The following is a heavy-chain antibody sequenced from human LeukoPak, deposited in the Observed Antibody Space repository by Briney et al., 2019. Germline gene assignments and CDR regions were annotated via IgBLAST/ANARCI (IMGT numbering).Heavy chain of an antibody. D-gene: IGHD3-22*01. Sequence: GGSLRLSCAASGFTFSNYGMHWVRQAPGKGLEWVAFIRYDGSNKYYADSVKGRCTISRDNSKNTLYLQMNSLRAEDTAVYYCAKDINRITMIIEDYWGQGTLVTVSS. CDR3: AKDINRITMIIEDY. CDR2: IRYDGSNK. J-gene: IGHJ4*02. CDR1: GFTFSNYG. V-gene: IGHV3-30*02.